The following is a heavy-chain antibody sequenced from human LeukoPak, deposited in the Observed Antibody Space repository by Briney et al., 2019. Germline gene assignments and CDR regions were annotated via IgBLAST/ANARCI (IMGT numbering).Heavy chain of an antibody. CDR2: IRSKAYGETA. V-gene: IGHV3-49*03. D-gene: IGHD1-1*01. CDR1: GFTFGDYA. CDR3: TRDRGAYNLYDY. Sequence: PGGSLRLSCTASGFTFGDYAMSWTRQAPGKGLEWVDFIRSKAYGETADYAASVKGRFTISRDDSKAIAYLQMNSLKTEDTAVYHCTRDRGAYNLYDYWGQGTLVTVSS. J-gene: IGHJ4*02.